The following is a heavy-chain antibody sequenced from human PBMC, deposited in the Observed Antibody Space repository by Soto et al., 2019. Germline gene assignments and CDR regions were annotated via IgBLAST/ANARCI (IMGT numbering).Heavy chain of an antibody. Sequence: QVQLVESGGGVVQPGRSLRLSCAASGFIFSSYNMYWVRQAPGKGLEWVSIISFDGSNKYYADSVKGRCSISRDNSKNTVFLQVHSLRAEDTAIYYCVSQVGVDSWGQGTLVTVSS. D-gene: IGHD3-16*01. V-gene: IGHV3-30-3*01. CDR1: GFIFSSYN. CDR2: ISFDGSNK. CDR3: VSQVGVDS. J-gene: IGHJ4*02.